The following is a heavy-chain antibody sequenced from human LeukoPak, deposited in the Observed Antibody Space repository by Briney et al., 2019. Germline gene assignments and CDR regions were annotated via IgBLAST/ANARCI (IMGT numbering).Heavy chain of an antibody. J-gene: IGHJ6*02. CDR2: VFYSGNT. CDR3: ARHLPNRGSYGMDA. CDR1: GGSISTSSSY. V-gene: IGHV4-39*07. D-gene: IGHD1-26*01. Sequence: SETLSLTCTVSGGSISTSSSYWSWIRQPPGKGLEWIGSVFYSGNTYYTPSLKGRVTMSVDTSQNQFSLKMTSVTAADTAVYYCARHLPNRGSYGMDAWDQGTTVTVSS.